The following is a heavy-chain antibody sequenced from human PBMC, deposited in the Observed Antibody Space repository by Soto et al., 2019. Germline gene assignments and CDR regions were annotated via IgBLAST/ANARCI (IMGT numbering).Heavy chain of an antibody. CDR1: GFTFSSYA. CDR2: ISGSGGST. J-gene: IGHJ4*02. D-gene: IGHD6-13*01. CDR3: AKDTGGSSWYYFDY. V-gene: IGHV3-23*01. Sequence: GGSLRLSCAASGFTFSSYAMSWVRQAPGKGLEWVSAISGSGGSTYYADSVKGRFTISRDNSKHTLYLQMNSRRAEDTAVYYCAKDTGGSSWYYFDYWGQGTLVTVSS.